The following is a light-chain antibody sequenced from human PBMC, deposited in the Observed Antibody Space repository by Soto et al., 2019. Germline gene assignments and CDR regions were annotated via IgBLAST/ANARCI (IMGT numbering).Light chain of an antibody. CDR3: QQYNNWPPIT. V-gene: IGKV3-15*01. CDR2: GAS. Sequence: EIVMTQSQATLSVSPGERVTLSCRASQSVNNKVAWYQQKPGQAPRLLIFGASTRATGIPARFSGSGSVTEFTLTISSLQSEDFAVYYCQQYNNWPPITFGQGTRLEIK. J-gene: IGKJ5*01. CDR1: QSVNNK.